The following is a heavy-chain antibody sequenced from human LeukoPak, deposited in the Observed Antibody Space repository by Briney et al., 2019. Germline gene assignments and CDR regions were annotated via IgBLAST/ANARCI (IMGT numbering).Heavy chain of an antibody. D-gene: IGHD6-19*01. V-gene: IGHV5-51*01. Sequence: GESLKISCKGSGYTFTNHWIGWVRQMPGKGLEWMGIMYPGDSQTIYGPSFQGQVTISADKSISTAYLQWSSLKAPDTAMYYCVRHDPETRGWPFDYWGQGTLVTVSS. CDR3: VRHDPETRGWPFDY. CDR1: GYTFTNHW. CDR2: MYPGDSQT. J-gene: IGHJ4*02.